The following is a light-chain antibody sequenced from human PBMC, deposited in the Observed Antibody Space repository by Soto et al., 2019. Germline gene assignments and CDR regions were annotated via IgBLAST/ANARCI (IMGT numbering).Light chain of an antibody. J-gene: IGKJ4*01. CDR2: TTF. CDR3: QQYAGSPFT. CDR1: QIVSSGH. V-gene: IGKV3-20*01. Sequence: EIVLTQSPGTLSLSPGERATLSCRASQIVSSGHLAWYQQKPGQAPRLLIYTTFNTATGIPDRFSGSGSGTDFTLTISRLEPEDFALYFCQQYAGSPFTFGGGTRVEIK.